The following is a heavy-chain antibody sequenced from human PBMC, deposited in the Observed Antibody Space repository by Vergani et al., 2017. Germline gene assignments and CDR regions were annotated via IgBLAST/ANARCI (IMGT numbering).Heavy chain of an antibody. CDR2: VSFRGDT. CDR3: ARSRLHLGAGSPDY. V-gene: IGHV4-34*11. D-gene: IGHD4-11*01. CDR1: GGSFSGYY. Sequence: QVQLQQWGAGLLKPSETLSLTCAVYGGSFSGYYWSWIRQPPGKGLEWMGYVSFRGDTLYDPSVKGRMTISLNTSSNEFSLYRTSVTAADTAVYYCARSRLHLGAGSPDYWGQGRLVTVSS. J-gene: IGHJ4*02.